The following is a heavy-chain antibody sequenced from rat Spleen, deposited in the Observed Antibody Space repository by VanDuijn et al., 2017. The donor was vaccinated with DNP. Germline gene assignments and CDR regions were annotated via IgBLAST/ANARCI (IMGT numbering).Heavy chain of an antibody. CDR3: TTDNSGLNWFAF. J-gene: IGHJ3*01. CDR2: ISTSGGST. D-gene: IGHD4-3*01. Sequence: VQLKESGPGLVQPSQTLSLTCTVAGFSLTGYNVHWVRQPPGKGLEWVATISTSGGSTYYRDSVKGRFTISRDYAKTSLYLQMDSLRSEDTATYYCTTDNSGLNWFAFWGQGTLVTVSS. CDR1: GFSLTGYN. V-gene: IGHV5-46*01.